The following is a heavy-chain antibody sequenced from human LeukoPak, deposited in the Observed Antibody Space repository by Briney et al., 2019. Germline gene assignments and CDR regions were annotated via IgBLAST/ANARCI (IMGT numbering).Heavy chain of an antibody. Sequence: ASVKVSCKASGYTFTDYYMHWVRQAPGQGLEWMGWINPNSGGTNYQGRVTMTRDTSISTAYMELSRLTSDDTAVYYCARGVAGPYYYYYMDVWGQGTLVTVSS. V-gene: IGHV1-2*02. CDR1: GYTFTDYY. J-gene: IGHJ6*03. CDR3: ARGVAGPYYYYYMDV. D-gene: IGHD6-19*01. CDR2: INPNSGGT.